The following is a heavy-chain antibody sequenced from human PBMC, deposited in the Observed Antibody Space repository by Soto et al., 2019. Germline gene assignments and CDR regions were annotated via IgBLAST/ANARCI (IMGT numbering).Heavy chain of an antibody. V-gene: IGHV3-74*01. CDR1: GFTFSTYW. CDR3: TRGPRPTSVGTGAY. CDR2: INYDGSST. J-gene: IGHJ4*02. Sequence: GGSLRLSCAASGFTFSTYWLHWVRQAPGKGLVWVSRINYDGSSTDYADSVKGRFTISRDNAKNTLYLQMNTLTAEDTAVYYCTRGPRPTSVGTGAYWGQGTLVTVSS. D-gene: IGHD3-10*01.